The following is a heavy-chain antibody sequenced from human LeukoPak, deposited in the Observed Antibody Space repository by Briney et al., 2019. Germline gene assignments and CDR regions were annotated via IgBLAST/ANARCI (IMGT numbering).Heavy chain of an antibody. V-gene: IGHV4-34*01. CDR3: ARGVGKRMYSSSWVDY. CDR1: GGSFSGYY. Sequence: SETLSLTCAVYGGSFSGYYWSWIRQPPGKGLEWIGEINHSGSTIYNPSLKSRVTISVDTSKNQFSLKLSSVTAADTAVYYCARGVGKRMYSSSWVDYWGQGTLVTVSS. J-gene: IGHJ4*02. D-gene: IGHD6-6*01. CDR2: INHSGST.